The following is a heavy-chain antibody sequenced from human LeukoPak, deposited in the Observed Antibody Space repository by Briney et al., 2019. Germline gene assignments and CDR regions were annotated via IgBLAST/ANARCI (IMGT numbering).Heavy chain of an antibody. V-gene: IGHV1-46*01. CDR2: INPSGGST. J-gene: IGHJ4*02. Sequence: ASVKVSCKASGYTFTSYYMHWVRQAPGQGLEWMGIINPSGGSTIYAQIFQGRVTMTRDTSISTVYMELSSLRSDDTAVYYCAKDLGSGSYQPSDYWGQGTLVTVSS. D-gene: IGHD1-26*01. CDR3: AKDLGSGSYQPSDY. CDR1: GYTFTSYY.